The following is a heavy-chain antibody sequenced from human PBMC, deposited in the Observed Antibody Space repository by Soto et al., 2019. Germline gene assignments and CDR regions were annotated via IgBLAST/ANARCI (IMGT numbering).Heavy chain of an antibody. Sequence: ASVKVSCKASGYTFTSYDINWVRQATGQGLEWMGWMNPNSSNTGYAQKFQGRVTMTRNTSISTAYMELSSLRSEDTAVYYCARGSVVVVAAKEYNWFDPWGQGTLVTVSS. CDR3: ARGSVVVVAAKEYNWFDP. V-gene: IGHV1-8*01. J-gene: IGHJ5*02. CDR1: GYTFTSYD. D-gene: IGHD2-15*01. CDR2: MNPNSSNT.